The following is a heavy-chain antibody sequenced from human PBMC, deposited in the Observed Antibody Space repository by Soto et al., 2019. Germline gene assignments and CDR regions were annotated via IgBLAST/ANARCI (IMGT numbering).Heavy chain of an antibody. CDR2: ISWNSGSI. Sequence: DVQLVESGGGLVQTGRSLRLSCAASGFTFDDYAMHWVRQAPGKGLEWVSGISWNSGSIGYADSVKGRFTISRDNAKNSLYLQMNSLRAEDTALYYCAKSGDYVWGSYRYTTEYYFDYWGQGTLVTVSS. CDR1: GFTFDDYA. CDR3: AKSGDYVWGSYRYTTEYYFDY. D-gene: IGHD3-16*02. V-gene: IGHV3-9*01. J-gene: IGHJ4*02.